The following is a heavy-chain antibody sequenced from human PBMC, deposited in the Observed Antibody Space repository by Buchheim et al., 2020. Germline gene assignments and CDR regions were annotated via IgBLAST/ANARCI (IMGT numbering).Heavy chain of an antibody. CDR1: GFTFTSYL. CDR3: AKVGSSAYFFES. Sequence: EVGLLESGGSLAQPGGSLILSCAASGFTFTSYLMMWVRQGPGKGLECVSTINGRGDNTYYADSVKGRFIISRDTSRTTIYFRMDSLRVEDTAIYYCAKVGSSAYFFESWGRGTL. V-gene: IGHV3-23*01. J-gene: IGHJ4*02. CDR2: INGRGDNT.